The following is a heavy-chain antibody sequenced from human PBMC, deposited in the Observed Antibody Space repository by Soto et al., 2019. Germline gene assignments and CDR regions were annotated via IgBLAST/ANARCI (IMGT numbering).Heavy chain of an antibody. Sequence: QVQLVQSGAEVKKPGASVKVSCKASGYTFTSYGISWVRQAPGQGLEWMGGISAYNGNPNYAQKLQGRVTMTTATSQSTANMELRSLRSDDTAVDYCVVAAQPYYFDYWGQGALVTVSS. V-gene: IGHV1-18*01. CDR2: ISAYNGNP. D-gene: IGHD2-15*01. CDR1: GYTFTSYG. CDR3: VVAAQPYYFDY. J-gene: IGHJ4*02.